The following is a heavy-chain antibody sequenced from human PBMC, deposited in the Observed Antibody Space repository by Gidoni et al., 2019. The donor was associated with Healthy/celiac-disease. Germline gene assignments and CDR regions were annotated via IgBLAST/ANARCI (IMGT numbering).Heavy chain of an antibody. CDR2: IDWNDDK. J-gene: IGHJ5*02. V-gene: IGHV2-5*01. Sequence: QITLKESGPTLVKTTQTRTLTCTVSGFSLSPSGVGVGWIHQPPGKSLEWLARIDWNDDKRHSPSLKSRLTITKNTSKNHVVLTMTNMDPGDTATYYCAHRKGSSGCYGNWFDPWGQGTMITVSS. CDR3: AHRKGSSGCYGNWFDP. D-gene: IGHD6-19*01. CDR1: GFSLSPSGVG.